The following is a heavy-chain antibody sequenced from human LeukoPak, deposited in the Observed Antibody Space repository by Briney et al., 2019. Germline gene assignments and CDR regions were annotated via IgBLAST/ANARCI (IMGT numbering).Heavy chain of an antibody. CDR2: IYYSGNT. Sequence: SETLSLTCTVSGGSISNYYWGWIRQAPGKGLEWIGSIYYSGNTYYNSSLKSRVTISLDTSKNQFSLNLFSVTAADTAVYYCARVEKYTSSGPTDPWGQGTLVTVSS. CDR1: GGSISNYY. CDR3: ARVEKYTSSGPTDP. V-gene: IGHV4-39*07. D-gene: IGHD6-13*01. J-gene: IGHJ5*02.